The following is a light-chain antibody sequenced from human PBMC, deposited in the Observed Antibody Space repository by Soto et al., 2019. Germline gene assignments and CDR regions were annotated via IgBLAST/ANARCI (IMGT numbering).Light chain of an antibody. CDR1: QSVSSF. V-gene: IGKV3-11*01. J-gene: IGKJ5*01. CDR2: DAS. CDR3: HQRNNWPIT. Sequence: EIVLTQSPATLSLSPGERATLSCRASQSVSSFLAWYQQKPGQAPRLLIYDASNTATGIPARFSGSGSGTDFTLTISSLEPEDFAVYYCHQRNNWPITFGQGTRLES.